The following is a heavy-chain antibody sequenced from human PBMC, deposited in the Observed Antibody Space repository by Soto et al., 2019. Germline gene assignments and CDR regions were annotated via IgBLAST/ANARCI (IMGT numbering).Heavy chain of an antibody. Sequence: SETLSLTCTVSGGSISSGGYYWSWIRQHPGKGLEWIGYIYYSGSTYYNPSLKSRVTISVDTSKNQFSLKLSSVTAADTAVYYCARPFGGSVDAFDIWGQGTMVTV. V-gene: IGHV4-31*03. CDR2: IYYSGST. J-gene: IGHJ3*02. D-gene: IGHD2-15*01. CDR1: GGSISSGGYY. CDR3: ARPFGGSVDAFDI.